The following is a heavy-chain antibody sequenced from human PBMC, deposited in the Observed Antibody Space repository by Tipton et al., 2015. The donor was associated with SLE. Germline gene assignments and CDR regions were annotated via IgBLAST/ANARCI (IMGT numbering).Heavy chain of an antibody. CDR3: ARHDSIAAADFDY. V-gene: IGHV4-59*08. D-gene: IGHD6-13*01. CDR1: GGSISSYY. CDR2: IYYSGST. J-gene: IGHJ4*02. Sequence: TLSLTCTVSGGSISSYYWSWIRQPPGKGLEWIGYIYYSGSTNYNPSLKSRVTISVDTSKNQFSLKLSSVTAADTAVYYCARHDSIAAADFDYWGQGTLVTVSS.